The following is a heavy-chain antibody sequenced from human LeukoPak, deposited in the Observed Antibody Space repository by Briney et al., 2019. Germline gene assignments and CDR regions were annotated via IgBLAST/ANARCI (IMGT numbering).Heavy chain of an antibody. CDR3: TRGDSASKIDY. CDR2: IKQDGSDK. Sequence: GGSLRLSCAASGFTFSTYWMSWVRQAPGKGLEWVANIKQDGSDKFYVDSVKGRFTISRDNAESSLYLQMNSLRVEDTAVYYCTRGDSASKIDYWGQGTLVTVSS. D-gene: IGHD3-22*01. V-gene: IGHV3-7*01. CDR1: GFTFSTYW. J-gene: IGHJ4*02.